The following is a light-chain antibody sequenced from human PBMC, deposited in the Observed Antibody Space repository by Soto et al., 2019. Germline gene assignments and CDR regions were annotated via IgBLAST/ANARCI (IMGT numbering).Light chain of an antibody. CDR2: RNN. CDR3: AAWDDSLSGHVV. V-gene: IGLV1-47*01. Sequence: QSVLTQPPSASGTPGQRVTISCSGSSSNIGSNYVYWYQQLPGTAPKLLIYRNNQRPSGVPDRFSGSKSGTSASLAISGLRSEDEADYYCAAWDDSLSGHVVFGGGTKHRP. J-gene: IGLJ2*01. CDR1: SSNIGSNY.